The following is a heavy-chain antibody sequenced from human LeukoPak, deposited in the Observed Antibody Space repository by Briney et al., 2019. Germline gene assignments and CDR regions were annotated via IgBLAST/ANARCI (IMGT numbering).Heavy chain of an antibody. CDR2: IIPIFGTA. CDR1: GGTFSSYA. Sequence: SVKVSCKASGGTFSSYAIDWVRQAPGQGLEWMGGIIPIFGTANYAQKFQGRVTITADESTSTAYMELSSLRSEDTAVYYCARLSHGYGYYFDYWGQGTLVTVSS. D-gene: IGHD5-12*01. J-gene: IGHJ4*02. V-gene: IGHV1-69*13. CDR3: ARLSHGYGYYFDY.